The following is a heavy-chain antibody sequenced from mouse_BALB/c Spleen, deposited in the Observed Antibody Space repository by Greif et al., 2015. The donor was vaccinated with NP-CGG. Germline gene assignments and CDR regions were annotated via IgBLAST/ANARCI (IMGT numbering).Heavy chain of an antibody. V-gene: IGHV2-9*02. CDR3: AREGDYAMDY. Sequence: QVQLQQSGPGLVAPSPSLSITCTVSGFSLTSYGVLWVRQPPGKGLEWLGVIWAGGSTNYNSALMSRLSISKDNSNSQGFLKMNSLQSDDSAMYYCAREGDYAMDYWGQGTSVTASS. CDR1: GFSLTSYG. CDR2: IWAGGST. J-gene: IGHJ4*01.